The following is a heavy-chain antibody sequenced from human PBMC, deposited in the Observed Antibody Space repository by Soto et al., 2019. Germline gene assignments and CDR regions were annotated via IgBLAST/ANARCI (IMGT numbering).Heavy chain of an antibody. CDR1: GFTFSSYG. D-gene: IGHD3-10*01. Sequence: GSLRLSCAASGFTFSSYGMHWVRQAPGKGLEWVAVIWYDGSNKYYADSVKGRFTISRDNSKNTLYLQMNSLRAEDTAVYYCARGGDYYGSGSYGVWGQGTLVTVSS. CDR2: IWYDGSNK. J-gene: IGHJ4*02. V-gene: IGHV3-33*08. CDR3: ARGGDYYGSGSYGV.